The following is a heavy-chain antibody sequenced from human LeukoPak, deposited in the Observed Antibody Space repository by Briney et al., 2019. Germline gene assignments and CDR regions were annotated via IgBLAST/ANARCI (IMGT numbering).Heavy chain of an antibody. Sequence: GGSLRLSCAVSRFTFSSYWMSWVRQAPGKGLEWVANIKQDGSAKYYADSVRGRFTISRDNAKNTLYLQMNTLRVEDTAVYYCTRDLMDYDVSTGLHHYYMDVWGQGTTVTVSS. CDR2: IKQDGSAK. CDR1: RFTFSSYW. D-gene: IGHD3-9*01. V-gene: IGHV3-7*01. CDR3: TRDLMDYDVSTGLHHYYMDV. J-gene: IGHJ6*02.